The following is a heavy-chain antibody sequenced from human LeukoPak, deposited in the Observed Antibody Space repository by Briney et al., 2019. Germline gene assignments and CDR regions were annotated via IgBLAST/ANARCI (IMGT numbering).Heavy chain of an antibody. CDR3: ARDPSGSGSYPGAFDI. CDR1: GGSISSSSYY. Sequence: SETLSLTCTVSGGSISSSSYYWGWIRQPPGKGLEWLGSIYYSGSTYYNPSLKSRVTISVDTSKNQFSLKLSSVTAADTAVYYCARDPSGSGSYPGAFDIWGQGTMVTVSS. V-gene: IGHV4-39*07. CDR2: IYYSGST. D-gene: IGHD1-26*01. J-gene: IGHJ3*02.